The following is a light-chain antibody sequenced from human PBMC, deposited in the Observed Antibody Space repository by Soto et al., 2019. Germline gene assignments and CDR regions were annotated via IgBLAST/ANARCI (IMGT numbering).Light chain of an antibody. CDR1: QSLLHTNGYNY. CDR3: MQALQTPYT. Sequence: DIVMTQSPLSLPVTPGEPASISCRSSQSLLHTNGYNYLDWYLQKPGQSPQLLIYLGCHRASGVPDRFSGSGSGTDFTLKISGVEAEDVGVYYCMQALQTPYTFGQGTKLDIK. J-gene: IGKJ2*01. CDR2: LGC. V-gene: IGKV2-28*01.